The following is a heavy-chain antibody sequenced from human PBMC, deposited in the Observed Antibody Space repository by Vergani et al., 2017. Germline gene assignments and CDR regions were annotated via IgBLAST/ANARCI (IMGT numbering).Heavy chain of an antibody. Sequence: QVQLVQSGSEVRKPGASVKVSCQVSGYSLTELTIHWVRQAPGKGLEWMGGFDPEHGEVTFAHHIQGRVTMTEDRSTDTADMELSSLRPEDTALYYCAIVTDNYDSNGYYFDYWGQGPLVTVSS. CDR3: AIVTDNYDSNGYYFDY. CDR2: FDPEHGEV. CDR1: GYSLTELT. D-gene: IGHD3-22*01. V-gene: IGHV1-24*01. J-gene: IGHJ4*02.